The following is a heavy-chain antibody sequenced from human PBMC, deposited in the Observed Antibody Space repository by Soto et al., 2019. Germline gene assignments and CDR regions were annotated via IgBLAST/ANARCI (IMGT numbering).Heavy chain of an antibody. D-gene: IGHD3-9*01. V-gene: IGHV1-24*01. CDR3: ATSIPPLLRYFDWLFKTLSN. J-gene: IGHJ4*02. CDR1: GYTLTELS. Sequence: ASVKVSCKVSGYTLTELSMHWVRQAPGKGLEWMGGFDPEDGETIYAQKFQGRVTMTEDTSTATAYMELSSLRSEDTAVYYCATSIPPLLRYFDWLFKTLSNWGQGTLVTVSS. CDR2: FDPEDGET.